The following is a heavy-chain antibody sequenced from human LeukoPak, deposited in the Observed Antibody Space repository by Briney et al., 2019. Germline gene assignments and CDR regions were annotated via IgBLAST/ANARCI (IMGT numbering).Heavy chain of an antibody. J-gene: IGHJ5*02. Sequence: GGSLRLSCEASGFTFSSYGMSWVRQAPGQGLEWVSGISGTGVRTYYADSVKGRFSISRDNSKNTLYLQMNSLRAEEMAVYYCAKEAGSAYFGNWFDPWGQGTLVTVSS. D-gene: IGHD2-21*01. CDR2: ISGTGVRT. CDR3: AKEAGSAYFGNWFDP. CDR1: GFTFSSYG. V-gene: IGHV3-23*01.